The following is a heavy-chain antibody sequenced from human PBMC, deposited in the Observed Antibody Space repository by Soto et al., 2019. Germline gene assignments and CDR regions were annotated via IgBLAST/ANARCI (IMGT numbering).Heavy chain of an antibody. CDR1: GFTFSSYG. D-gene: IGHD2-15*01. CDR2: IWYDGSNK. J-gene: IGHJ4*02. Sequence: QVQLVESGGGVVQPGRSLRLSCAASGFTFSSYGMHWVSQAPGKGLEWVAVIWYDGSNKYYADSVKGRFTISRDNSKNTLYLQMNSLRAEDTAVYYCARDCCSGGSCYFDYWGQGTLVTVSA. CDR3: ARDCCSGGSCYFDY. V-gene: IGHV3-33*01.